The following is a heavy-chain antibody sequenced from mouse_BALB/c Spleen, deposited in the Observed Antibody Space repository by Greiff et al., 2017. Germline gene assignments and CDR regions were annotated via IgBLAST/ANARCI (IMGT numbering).Heavy chain of an antibody. CDR2: ISSGSSTI. CDR3: ARSGNAWYFDV. D-gene: IGHD2-1*01. J-gene: IGHJ1*01. CDR1: GFTFSSFG. V-gene: IGHV5-17*02. Sequence: VQRVESGGGLVQPGGSRKLSCAASGFTFSSFGMHWVRQAPEKGLEWVAYISSGSSTIYYADTVKGRFTISRDNPKNTLFLQMTSLRSEDTAMYYCARSGNAWYFDVWGAGTTVTVSS.